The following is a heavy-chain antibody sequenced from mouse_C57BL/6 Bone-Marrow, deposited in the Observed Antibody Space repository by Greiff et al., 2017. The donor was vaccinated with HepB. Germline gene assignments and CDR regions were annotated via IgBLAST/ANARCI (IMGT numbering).Heavy chain of an antibody. V-gene: IGHV1-26*01. CDR1: GFTFTDYY. CDR2: INPNNGGT. CDR3: ARCDYYSNNVAMDY. Sequence: EVQLQQSGPELVKPGASVKISCKASGFTFTDYYMNWVKQSPGKSLEWIGDINPNNGGTSYNQKFKGKATLTVDKSSSTAYMELRSLTSEDAAVYYYARCDYYSNNVAMDYWGRGTAVTVSS. J-gene: IGHJ4*01. D-gene: IGHD2-5*01.